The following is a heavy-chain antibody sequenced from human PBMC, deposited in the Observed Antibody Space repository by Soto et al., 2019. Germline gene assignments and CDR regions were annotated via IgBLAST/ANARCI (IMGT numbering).Heavy chain of an antibody. CDR2: ISYDGSNK. CDR3: ARIYSSGWYRANYYYGMDV. D-gene: IGHD6-19*01. CDR1: GFTFSSYA. J-gene: IGHJ6*02. V-gene: IGHV3-30-3*01. Sequence: GGSLRLSCAASGFTFSSYAMHWVRQAPGKGLEWVAVISYDGSNKYYADSVKGRFTISRDNSKNTLYLQMNSLRAEDTAVYYCARIYSSGWYRANYYYGMDVWGQGTTVTVSS.